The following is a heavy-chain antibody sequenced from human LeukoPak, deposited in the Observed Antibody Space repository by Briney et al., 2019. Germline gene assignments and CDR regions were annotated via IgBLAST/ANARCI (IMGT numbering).Heavy chain of an antibody. CDR1: GFTFSSYG. CDR3: ARDSCSSTSCWDVNWFDP. D-gene: IGHD2-2*01. CDR2: IRYDGSNK. V-gene: IGHV3-30*02. J-gene: IGHJ5*02. Sequence: GGSLRLSCAASGFTFSSYGMHWVRQAPGKGLEWVAFIRYDGSNKYYADSVKGRFTISRDNAKNSLYLQMNSPRAEETALYYCARDSCSSTSCWDVNWFDPWGQGTLVTVSS.